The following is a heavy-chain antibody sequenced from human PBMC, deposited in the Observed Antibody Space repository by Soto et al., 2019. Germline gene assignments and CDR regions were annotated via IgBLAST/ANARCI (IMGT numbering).Heavy chain of an antibody. V-gene: IGHV3-30*04. J-gene: IGHJ4*02. CDR1: GFTFSSYA. Sequence: QVQLVESGGGVVQPGRSLRLSCAASGFTFSSYAMQWVRQAPGKGLERVAVIAYDGRNKYYADSVKGRFTISRDNSKNTLYLQMNSLRIEDTAVYYCARELERVFDYWGQGTLVTVSS. CDR2: IAYDGRNK. D-gene: IGHD1-1*01. CDR3: ARELERVFDY.